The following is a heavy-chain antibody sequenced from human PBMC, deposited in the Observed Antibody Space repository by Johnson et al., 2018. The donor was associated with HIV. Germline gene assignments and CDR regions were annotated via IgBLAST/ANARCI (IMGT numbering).Heavy chain of an antibody. Sequence: VQLVESGGGVVQPGRSLKLSCAASGFTVSSNYMSWVRQAPGKGLEWVSVSYSGGTTYYAASVKGRFSIPRANSENTVYLQMNSLRAEDTAVYSCAKESGGSGSYYIGDMGDAFDIWGQGTLVTVSS. CDR1: GFTVSSNY. J-gene: IGHJ3*02. V-gene: IGHV3-66*01. CDR2: SYSGGTT. CDR3: AKESGGSGSYYIGDMGDAFDI. D-gene: IGHD3-10*01.